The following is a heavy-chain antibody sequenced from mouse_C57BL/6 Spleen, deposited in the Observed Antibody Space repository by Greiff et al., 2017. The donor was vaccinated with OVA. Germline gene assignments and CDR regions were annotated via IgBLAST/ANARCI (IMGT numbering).Heavy chain of an antibody. V-gene: IGHV7-3*01. CDR1: GFTFTDYY. J-gene: IGHJ2*01. Sequence: EVKVVESGGGLVQPGGSLSLSCAASGFTFTDYYMSWVRQPPGKALEWLGFIRNKANGYTTEYSASVKGRFSISSDNSQSILYLQMNAPRAEDSATYYCARYEGYGYDRGYYFDYWGQGTTLTVSS. D-gene: IGHD2-2*01. CDR2: IRNKANGYTT. CDR3: ARYEGYGYDRGYYFDY.